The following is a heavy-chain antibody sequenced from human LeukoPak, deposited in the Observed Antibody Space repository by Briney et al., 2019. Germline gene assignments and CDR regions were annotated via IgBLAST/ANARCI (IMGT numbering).Heavy chain of an antibody. CDR3: TRGVLPARFDS. Sequence: ASVKVSCKASGYTVTGYWIHWVRQAPGQGFAWMGWINPNNGGTNYAQKFQGRVTMTRDTSTSTVYMELSSLISDDTAVYYCTRGVLPARFDSWGQGTLVTVTS. D-gene: IGHD2-2*01. V-gene: IGHV1-2*02. CDR1: GYTVTGYW. J-gene: IGHJ5*01. CDR2: INPNNGGT.